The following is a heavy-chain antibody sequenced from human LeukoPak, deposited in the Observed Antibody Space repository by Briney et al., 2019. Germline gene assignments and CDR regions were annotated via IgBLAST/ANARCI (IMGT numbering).Heavy chain of an antibody. J-gene: IGHJ4*02. CDR3: TRAVNVIVVVTGVDY. V-gene: IGHV3-49*03. CDR2: IRSKAYGGTT. D-gene: IGHD2-21*02. CDR1: GFTFGDYA. Sequence: PGGSLRLSCTASGFTFGDYAMSWFRQAPGKGLEWVGFIRSKAYGGTTEYAASVKGRFTISRDDSKSIAYLQMNSLKTEDIAVYYCTRAVNVIVVVTGVDYWGQGTLVTVSS.